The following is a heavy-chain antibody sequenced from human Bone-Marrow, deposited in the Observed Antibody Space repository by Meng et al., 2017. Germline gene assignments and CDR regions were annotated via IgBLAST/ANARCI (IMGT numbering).Heavy chain of an antibody. Sequence: GESLKISCAASGFTFSSYEMNLVRQAPGKGLEWVSYISSSGTTIYYADSVKGRFTISRDNAKNSLYLQMNSLRAEDTAVYYCARDRDRQNAARFDYWGQGTLVTVSS. CDR3: ARDRDRQNAARFDY. V-gene: IGHV3-48*03. CDR1: GFTFSSYE. CDR2: ISSSGTTI. D-gene: IGHD2/OR15-2a*01. J-gene: IGHJ4*02.